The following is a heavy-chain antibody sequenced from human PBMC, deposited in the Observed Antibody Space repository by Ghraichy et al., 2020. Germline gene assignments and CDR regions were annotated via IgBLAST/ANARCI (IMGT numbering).Heavy chain of an antibody. CDR3: ARGSKVVRFFYYDGMDV. J-gene: IGHJ6*02. CDR1: GFTLSTYS. Sequence: GSLRLSCVGSGFTLSTYSMNWVRQSPGKGLEWVSYITSSGRTVSYADSVKGRFTISRDNAQYSLHLQMNSLRDEDTAVYYCARGSKVVRFFYYDGMDVWGQGTPVTVSS. V-gene: IGHV3-48*02. D-gene: IGHD4-23*01. CDR2: ITSSGRTV.